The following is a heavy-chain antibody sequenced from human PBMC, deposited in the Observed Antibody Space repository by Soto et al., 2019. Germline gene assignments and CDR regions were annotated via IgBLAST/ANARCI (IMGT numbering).Heavy chain of an antibody. D-gene: IGHD3-9*01. CDR1: GYSFTNYG. CDR2: ISPYYGNT. V-gene: IGHV1-18*01. CDR3: ASAAILTPYYYGMDV. J-gene: IGHJ6*02. Sequence: ASVKVSCKASGYSFTNYGITWVRQAPGQGFEWMGWISPYYGNTKYAQKFQGRVTITADESTSTAYMELSSLRSEDTAVYYCASAAILTPYYYGMDVWGQGTTVTVSS.